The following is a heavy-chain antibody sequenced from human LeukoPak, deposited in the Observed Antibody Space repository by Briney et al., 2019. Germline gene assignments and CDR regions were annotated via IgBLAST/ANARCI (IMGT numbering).Heavy chain of an antibody. Sequence: GGSLRLSCAASGFTFSSHWMHWVRQAPGKGLVWVSRINSDGSSTSYADSVKGRFTISRDNAKSTLYLQMNSLRADDTAVYYCARGPYYYTSGDWGQGTPVTVSS. CDR2: INSDGSST. CDR3: ARGPYYYTSGD. CDR1: GFTFSSHW. J-gene: IGHJ4*02. V-gene: IGHV3-74*01. D-gene: IGHD3-10*01.